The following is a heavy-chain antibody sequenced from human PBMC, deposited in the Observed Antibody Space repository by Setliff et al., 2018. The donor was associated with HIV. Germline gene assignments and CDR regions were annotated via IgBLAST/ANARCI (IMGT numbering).Heavy chain of an antibody. J-gene: IGHJ4*02. D-gene: IGHD3-22*01. CDR1: GGSFSGYY. CDR2: INHSGRT. Sequence: PSETLSLTCAVYGGSFSGYYWSWIRQPPGKGLEWIGEINHSGRTNYNPPLKSRVTISVDTSKNQFSLKLSSVTAADTAVYYCARGFNYYDSSGDVDYWGQGTLVTVSS. CDR3: ARGFNYYDSSGDVDY. V-gene: IGHV4-34*01.